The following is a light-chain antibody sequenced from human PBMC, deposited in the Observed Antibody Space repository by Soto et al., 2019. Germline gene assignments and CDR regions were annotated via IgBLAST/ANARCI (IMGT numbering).Light chain of an antibody. Sequence: EIVLTQSPDTLSLSPGEGATLSCMASHDVSVSLVWYRQRPGQSPRLLIHDASNRATGISARFSGSGSGTDFTLTIGSLEHEESALYYCQQRASWPYTSGQGTKVDIK. J-gene: IGKJ2*01. CDR2: DAS. V-gene: IGKV3-11*01. CDR3: QQRASWPYT. CDR1: HDVSVS.